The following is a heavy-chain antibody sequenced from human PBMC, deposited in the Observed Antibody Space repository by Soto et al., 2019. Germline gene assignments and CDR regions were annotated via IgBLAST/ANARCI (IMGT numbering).Heavy chain of an antibody. J-gene: IGHJ4*02. CDR3: ATGDTQWPTPAY. D-gene: IGHD6-19*01. V-gene: IGHV4-31*02. Sequence: QHPGKGLEWIGYIYYSGSTYYNPSLKSRVTISVDTSKNQFSLKLSSVTAADTAVYYCATGDTQWPTPAYWGQGTLVTVSS. CDR2: IYYSGST.